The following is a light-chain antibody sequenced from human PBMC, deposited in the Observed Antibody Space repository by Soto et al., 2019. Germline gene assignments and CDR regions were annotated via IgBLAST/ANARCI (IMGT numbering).Light chain of an antibody. CDR3: AGWDDSLNGWV. J-gene: IGLJ3*02. V-gene: IGLV2-14*01. CDR2: EVS. CDR1: SSDVGGYKY. Sequence: QSALTQPASVSGSPGQSITISCTGTSSDVGGYKYVSWYQQHPDKAPKLIIFEVSNRPSGISSRFSGSKSGNTASLTISGLQAEDEADYYCAGWDDSLNGWVFGGGTKLTVL.